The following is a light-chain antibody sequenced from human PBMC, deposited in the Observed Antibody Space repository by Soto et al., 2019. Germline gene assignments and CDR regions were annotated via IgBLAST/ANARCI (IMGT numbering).Light chain of an antibody. Sequence: DIQMTQSPSSLSASVGDRVTITCQASQDISNYLYWYQQKPGKAPKLLIYDASNLETGVPSRFSGSGSGTDFTFTISSLQPEDIATYYCQQYENLLFTFGPGTKVNIK. CDR3: QQYENLLFT. V-gene: IGKV1-33*01. CDR1: QDISNY. CDR2: DAS. J-gene: IGKJ3*01.